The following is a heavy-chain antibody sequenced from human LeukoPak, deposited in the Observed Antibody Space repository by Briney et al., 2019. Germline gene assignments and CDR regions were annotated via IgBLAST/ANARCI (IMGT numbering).Heavy chain of an antibody. CDR3: ARGRYSSRSGGYYFDI. CDR2: IKKDGIEK. V-gene: IGHV3-7*01. CDR1: GFTLSSDW. D-gene: IGHD2-2*01. Sequence: QSGGSLRLSCVVSGFTLSSDWMSWVRQAPGKGLEWVANIKKDGIEKYYVESVKGRFTISRDNAKNPLSLQMNSLRAEDTAVYYCARGRYSSRSGGYYFDIWGQGTLVTVSS. J-gene: IGHJ4*02.